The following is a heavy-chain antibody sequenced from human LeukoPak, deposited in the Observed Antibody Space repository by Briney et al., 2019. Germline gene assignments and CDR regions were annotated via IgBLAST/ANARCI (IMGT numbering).Heavy chain of an antibody. Sequence: PGGSLRLSCAASGFTFSSYWMSWVRQAPGKGLEWVANIKQDGSEKYYVDSVKGRFTISRDNAKNSLYLQMNSLRAEDTAVYYCARVVGIAVAYVDYWGQGTLVTVSS. V-gene: IGHV3-7*01. J-gene: IGHJ4*02. CDR1: GFTFSSYW. D-gene: IGHD6-19*01. CDR3: ARVVGIAVAYVDY. CDR2: IKQDGSEK.